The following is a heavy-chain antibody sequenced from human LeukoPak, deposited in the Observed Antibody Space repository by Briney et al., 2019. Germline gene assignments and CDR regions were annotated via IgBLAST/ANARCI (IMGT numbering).Heavy chain of an antibody. Sequence: SETLSLACTVSGGSISSHYWSWIRQPPGKGLEWVGYIYYSGSTNYNPSLKSRVTISVDTSKNQFSLKLSSVTAADTAVYSCARALSVGATRGAFDYWGQGTLVTVSS. CDR2: IYYSGST. CDR3: ARALSVGATRGAFDY. CDR1: GGSISSHY. D-gene: IGHD1-26*01. V-gene: IGHV4-59*11. J-gene: IGHJ4*02.